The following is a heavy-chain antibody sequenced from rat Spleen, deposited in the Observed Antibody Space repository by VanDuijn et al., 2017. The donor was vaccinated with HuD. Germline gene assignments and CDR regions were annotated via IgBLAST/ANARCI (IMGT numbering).Heavy chain of an antibody. CDR3: KSPLCGSYVAAYY. V-gene: IGHV5-31*01. Sequence: EVQLVESGGGLVQPGRSLKLSCVASGFTFKNYWMTWIRQAPGQGLEWVASISDTGDTTYYPDSVKDRFTISRDNAKSTLYLQMNSLRSEDAATYYCKSPLCGSYVAAYYWGQGVMVTVSS. D-gene: IGHD1-3*01. CDR2: ISDTGDTT. CDR1: GFTFKNYW. J-gene: IGHJ2*01.